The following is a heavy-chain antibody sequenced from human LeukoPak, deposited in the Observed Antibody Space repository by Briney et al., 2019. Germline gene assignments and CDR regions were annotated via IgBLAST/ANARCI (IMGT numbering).Heavy chain of an antibody. J-gene: IGHJ4*02. CDR2: INHSGST. Sequence: SETLSLTCTVSGGSISSYYWSWIRQPPGKGLEWIGEINHSGSTNYNPSLKSRVTISVDTSKNQFSLKLSSVTAADTAVYYCARLRAPALDYWGQGTLVTVSS. V-gene: IGHV4-34*01. CDR3: ARLRAPALDY. CDR1: GGSISSYY.